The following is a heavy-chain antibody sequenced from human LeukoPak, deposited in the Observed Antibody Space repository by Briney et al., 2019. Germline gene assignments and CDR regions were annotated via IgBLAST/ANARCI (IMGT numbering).Heavy chain of an antibody. CDR2: INPSGGST. CDR1: GYTFTSYY. D-gene: IGHD2-21*01. Sequence: ASVKVSCKASGYTFTSYYMHWVRQATGQGLEWMGIINPSGGSTTYAQMFQGRVTMTRDTSTRTVYMELSSLRSEDTAAYYCAREGEVIVTDNLFYWGQGTLVTVSS. CDR3: AREGEVIVTDNLFY. J-gene: IGHJ4*02. V-gene: IGHV1-46*01.